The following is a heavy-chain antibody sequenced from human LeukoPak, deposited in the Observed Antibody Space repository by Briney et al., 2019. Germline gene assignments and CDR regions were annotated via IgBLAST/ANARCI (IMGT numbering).Heavy chain of an antibody. CDR2: VNPNSGNT. D-gene: IGHD6-19*01. V-gene: IGHV1-8*01. J-gene: IGHJ3*02. CDR1: GYTFTTYD. CDR3: ARQEGSSGWDDAFDI. Sequence: ASVKVSCKASGYTFTTYDISWVRQATGQGLEWVGWVNPNSGNTGSAQKFQGRVTMTRDTSISTAYMELRSLRSDDTAVYYCARQEGSSGWDDAFDIWGQGTMVTVSS.